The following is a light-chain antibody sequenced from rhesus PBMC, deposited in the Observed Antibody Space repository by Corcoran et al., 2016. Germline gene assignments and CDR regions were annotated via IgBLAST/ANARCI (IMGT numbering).Light chain of an antibody. V-gene: IGKV1S14*01. Sequence: DIQMTQSPSSLSASVGDTVTITCRASQGITNYLDCYQQKPGKAPKPLIYYAPNLESGVPSRFSGIGSGTDFTLTISSLQPEDFAIYYCQQHNSHPWTFGQGTKVEIK. CDR2: YAP. J-gene: IGKJ1*01. CDR3: QQHNSHPWT. CDR1: QGITNY.